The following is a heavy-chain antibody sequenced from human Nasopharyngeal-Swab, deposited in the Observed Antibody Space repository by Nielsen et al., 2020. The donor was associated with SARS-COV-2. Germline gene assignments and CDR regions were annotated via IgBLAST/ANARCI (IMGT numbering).Heavy chain of an antibody. J-gene: IGHJ6*02. CDR2: IDPNSGGT. D-gene: IGHD2-15*01. V-gene: IGHV1-2*04. CDR1: GYTFTGYY. Sequence: ASVKVSCKASGYTFTGYYMHWVRQAPGQGLGWMGWIDPNSGGTNYAQKFQGWVTMTRDTSISTAYMELSRLRSDDTAVYYCARDLVYSYYYYGMDVWGQGTTVTVSS. CDR3: ARDLVYSYYYYGMDV.